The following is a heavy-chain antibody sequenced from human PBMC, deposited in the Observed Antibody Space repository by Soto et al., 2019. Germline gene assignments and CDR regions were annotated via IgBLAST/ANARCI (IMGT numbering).Heavy chain of an antibody. CDR3: AKAWYYHSGSQGPFDY. CDR1: GFTFSSHA. D-gene: IGHD3-10*01. Sequence: EVQLLESGGGLVQPGGSLRVSCAASGFTFSSHAMSWVRQAPGKGLEWVSGISGSGGSGGTIYYSDSVKGRFTISRDNSKNTLYLQMNSLRAEDTAVYYCAKAWYYHSGSQGPFDYWGQGTLVTVSS. J-gene: IGHJ4*02. V-gene: IGHV3-23*01. CDR2: ISGSGGSGGTI.